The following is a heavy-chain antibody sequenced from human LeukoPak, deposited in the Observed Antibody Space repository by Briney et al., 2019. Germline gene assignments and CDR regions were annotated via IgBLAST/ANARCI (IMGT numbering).Heavy chain of an antibody. CDR1: GGSISSYY. V-gene: IGHV4-59*12. CDR2: IYYSGST. CDR3: ARLGSFDP. Sequence: KPSETLSLTCTVSGGSISSYYWSRIRQPPGKGLEWIGYIYYSGSTNYNPSLKSRVTISVDTSKNQFSLKLSSVTAADTAVYYCARLGSFDPWGQGTLVTVSS. J-gene: IGHJ5*02.